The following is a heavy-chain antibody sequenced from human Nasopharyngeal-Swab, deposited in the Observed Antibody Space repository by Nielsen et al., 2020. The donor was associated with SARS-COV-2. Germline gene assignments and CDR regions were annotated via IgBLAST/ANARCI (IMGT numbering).Heavy chain of an antibody. Sequence: GGSLRLSCAASGFTVSSNYMRWVRQAPGKGLEWVSVIYIGGSTYYADSVKGRFTISRDNSKNTLYLQMNSLRAEDTAVYYCARGQSIAAPLAREGGCGMDVWGQGTTVTVSS. J-gene: IGHJ6*02. CDR2: IYIGGST. CDR3: ARGQSIAAPLAREGGCGMDV. V-gene: IGHV3-53*01. D-gene: IGHD6-6*01. CDR1: GFTVSSNY.